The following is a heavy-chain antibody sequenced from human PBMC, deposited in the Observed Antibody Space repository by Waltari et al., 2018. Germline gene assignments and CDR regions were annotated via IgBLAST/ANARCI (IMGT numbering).Heavy chain of an antibody. CDR3: ARVLSAFWSGYYTQGYYYYMDV. CDR1: GYTFTSYG. D-gene: IGHD3-3*01. CDR2: ISAYNGNT. Sequence: QVQLVQSGAEVKKPGASVKVSCKASGYTFTSYGISWVRQAPGQGLEWMGWISAYNGNTNYAQKLQGRVTMTTDTSTRTAYMELRSLRSDDTAVYYCARVLSAFWSGYYTQGYYYYMDVWGKGTTVTVSS. V-gene: IGHV1-18*01. J-gene: IGHJ6*03.